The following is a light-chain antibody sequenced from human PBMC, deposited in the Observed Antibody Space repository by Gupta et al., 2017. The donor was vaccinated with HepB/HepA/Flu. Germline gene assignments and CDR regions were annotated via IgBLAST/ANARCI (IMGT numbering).Light chain of an antibody. V-gene: IGKV2-28*01. J-gene: IGKJ5*01. CDR3: RQGLHTPHT. CDR1: HHLFHRDRNSY. Sequence: DTLMTQSPVPLSATSGERASISCWPSHHLFHRDRNSYLDWYLQKPGQSPQLLIYLGSNRASGVPDRFSGSGSGTDFTLKISRVEAEDVGVYYCRQGLHTPHTFGEGTPLEIK. CDR2: LGS.